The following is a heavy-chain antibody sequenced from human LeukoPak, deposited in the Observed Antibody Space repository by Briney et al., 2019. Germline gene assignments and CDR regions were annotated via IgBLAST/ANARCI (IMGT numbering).Heavy chain of an antibody. CDR3: ARDRARVGAIDY. CDR2: LYTGGST. CDR1: GFTVSSNY. D-gene: IGHD1-26*01. V-gene: IGHV3-66*01. Sequence: GGSLRLSCAASGFTVSSNYMSWVRQAPGKGLEWVSVLYTGGSTYYADSVKGRFTISRDNSKNTLYLQMNSRRAEDTAVYYCARDRARVGAIDYWGQGTLVTVSS. J-gene: IGHJ4*02.